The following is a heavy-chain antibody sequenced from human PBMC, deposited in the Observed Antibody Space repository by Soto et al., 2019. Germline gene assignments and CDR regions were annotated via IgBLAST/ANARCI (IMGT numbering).Heavy chain of an antibody. J-gene: IGHJ6*02. CDR1: GFTFSDYY. V-gene: IGHV3-11*01. CDR3: ARDSKYGSGSYYRYYYYGMDV. Sequence: GSLRLSCAASGFTFSDYYMSWIRQAPGKGLEWVSYISSSGSTIYYADSVKGRFTISRDNAKNSLYLQMNSLRAEDTAVYYCARDSKYGSGSYYRYYYYGMDVWGQGTTVTVFS. CDR2: ISSSGSTI. D-gene: IGHD3-10*01.